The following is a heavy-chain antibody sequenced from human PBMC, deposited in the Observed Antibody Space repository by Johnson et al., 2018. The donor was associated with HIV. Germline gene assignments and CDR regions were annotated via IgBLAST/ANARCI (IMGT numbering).Heavy chain of an antibody. V-gene: IGHV3-13*01. D-gene: IGHD6-6*01. CDR2: IGTAGDT. Sequence: VQLVESGGGLIQPGGSLRLSCAASGFTVSSYDMHWVRQATGKGLEWVSAIGTAGDTYYPGSVKGRFTISRDDSKNTLYLQMNSLRAEDTAVYYCANGPIKYSRSSRGGAFEIWGQGTTVIVSS. J-gene: IGHJ3*02. CDR1: GFTVSSYD. CDR3: ANGPIKYSRSSRGGAFEI.